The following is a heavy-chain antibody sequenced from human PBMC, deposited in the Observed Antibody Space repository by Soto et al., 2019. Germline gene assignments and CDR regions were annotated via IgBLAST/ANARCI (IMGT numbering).Heavy chain of an antibody. CDR1: GYTFTNYW. Sequence: GESLKISCEASGYTFTNYWIGWVRQAPGKGLEWVSTISGGGDSTYYAESVKGRFTISRDNSKNTLFLQMNSLRAEDTALYYCAKVPFVGWEVRETDYWGHGTLVTVSS. V-gene: IGHV3-23*01. CDR3: AKVPFVGWEVRETDY. D-gene: IGHD1-26*01. J-gene: IGHJ4*03. CDR2: ISGGGDST.